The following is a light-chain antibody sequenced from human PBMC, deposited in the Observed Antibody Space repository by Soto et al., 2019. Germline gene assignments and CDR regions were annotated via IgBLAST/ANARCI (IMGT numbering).Light chain of an antibody. J-gene: IGKJ2*01. Sequence: EIVLTRSPGTLSLSPGERATLSCRASQIISNNYLAWYQQKPGQAPRLLIYTASNRATGIADRFSGSGSGTDFTLTISRLEPEDSAVYYCQQNSSSPYTFGQGTKLEIK. CDR3: QQNSSSPYT. V-gene: IGKV3-20*01. CDR2: TAS. CDR1: QIISNNY.